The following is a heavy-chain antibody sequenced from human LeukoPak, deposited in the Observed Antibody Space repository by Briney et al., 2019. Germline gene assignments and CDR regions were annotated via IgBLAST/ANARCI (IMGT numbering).Heavy chain of an antibody. CDR1: GSTFSSYS. D-gene: IGHD5-12*01. V-gene: IGHV3-21*01. J-gene: IGHJ4*02. CDR3: ARELAKRDPIDY. Sequence: GGSLRLSCAASGSTFSSYSMNWVRQAPGKGLEWVSSISSSSSYIYYVDSVKGRFTISRDNAKNSLYLQMNSLRAEDTAVYYCARELAKRDPIDYWGQGTLVTVSS. CDR2: ISSSSSYI.